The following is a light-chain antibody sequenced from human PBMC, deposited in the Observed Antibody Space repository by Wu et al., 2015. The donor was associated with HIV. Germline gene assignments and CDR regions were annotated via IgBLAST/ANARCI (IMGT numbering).Light chain of an antibody. CDR3: QYYSSSQWT. J-gene: IGKJ1*01. V-gene: IGKV3-20*01. Sequence: LLIYAASSRATAIPDRFSGSGSGTDFTLTISRLEPEDFAVYYCQYYSSSQWTFGQGTKVEIK. CDR2: AAS.